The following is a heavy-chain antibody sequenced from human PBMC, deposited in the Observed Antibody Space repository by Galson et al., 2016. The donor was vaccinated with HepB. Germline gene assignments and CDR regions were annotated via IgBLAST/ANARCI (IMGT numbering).Heavy chain of an antibody. V-gene: IGHV1-18*01. D-gene: IGHD6-19*01. CDR2: ISGYNGNT. CDR1: GYTFTSWG. CDR3: ARSSGWYGGTAPIYY. Sequence: SVKVSCKASGYTFTSWGISWVRQAPGQGLEWMGWISGYNGNTNYAQKLQGRVTMTTDTSTSTAYMELRSLRSDDTAVYYCARSSGWYGGTAPIYYWGQGTLVTVSS. J-gene: IGHJ4*02.